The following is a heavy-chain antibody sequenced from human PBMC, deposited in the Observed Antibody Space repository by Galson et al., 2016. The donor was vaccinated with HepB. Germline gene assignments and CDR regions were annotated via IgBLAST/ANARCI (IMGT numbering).Heavy chain of an antibody. J-gene: IGHJ3*02. CDR2: TYYNSKRYN. Sequence: CAISGDSVSSNSAAWNWIRQSPLRGLEWLGRTYYNSKRYNDYAASVKSRITINPDTSKNQFSLQLNSVTPEDTAVYYCARLYWGLRAFDIWGQGTMVTVSS. D-gene: IGHD2-8*02. CDR3: ARLYWGLRAFDI. V-gene: IGHV6-1*01. CDR1: GDSVSSNSAA.